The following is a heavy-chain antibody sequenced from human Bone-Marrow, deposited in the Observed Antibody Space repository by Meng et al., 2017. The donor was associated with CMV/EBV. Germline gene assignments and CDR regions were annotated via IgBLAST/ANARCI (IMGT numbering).Heavy chain of an antibody. CDR2: IIPILGIA. Sequence: SVKVSCKASGGTFSSYTISWVRQAPGQGLEWMGRIIPILGIANYAQKFQGRVTITADKSTSTAYMELSSLRSEDTAVYYCARPPPQRPFWYGMDVWGQGTTVTVAS. CDR1: GGTFSSYT. V-gene: IGHV1-69*02. CDR3: ARPPPQRPFWYGMDV. J-gene: IGHJ6*02. D-gene: IGHD1-14*01.